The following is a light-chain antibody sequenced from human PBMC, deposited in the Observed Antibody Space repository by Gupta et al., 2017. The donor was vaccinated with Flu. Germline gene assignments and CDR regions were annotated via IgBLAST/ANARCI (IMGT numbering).Light chain of an antibody. CDR3: SSYTSSNSLE. J-gene: IGLJ3*02. Sequence: QSALTHPASVSRSPGHSTTISCTGTSSDVGGYNYVSWYQHHPGKAPKLMIYEVINRPSGVSNRFSGSKSGNTASLTISGLQAEDEADYYCSSYTSSNSLEFGGGTKLTVL. V-gene: IGLV2-14*01. CDR2: EVI. CDR1: SSDVGGYNY.